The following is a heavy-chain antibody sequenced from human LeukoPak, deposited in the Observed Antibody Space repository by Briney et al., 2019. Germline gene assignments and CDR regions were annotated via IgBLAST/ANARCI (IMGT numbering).Heavy chain of an antibody. Sequence: GGSLRLSCAASGFTFITYAVSWVRQAPGKGLEWVSTISGSGGSTDYADSVKGRFTISRDNSKNTLYLQMNSLRAEDTAVYYCAKDLPIINPPDNNWGQGTLVTVSS. J-gene: IGHJ4*02. CDR1: GFTFITYA. CDR2: ISGSGGST. V-gene: IGHV3-23*01. CDR3: AKDLPIINPPDNN. D-gene: IGHD3-10*01.